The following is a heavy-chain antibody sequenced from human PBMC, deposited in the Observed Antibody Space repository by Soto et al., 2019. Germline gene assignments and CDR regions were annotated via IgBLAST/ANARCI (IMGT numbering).Heavy chain of an antibody. J-gene: IGHJ5*01. Sequence: PGGSLRLSCAASGFTFSSYGMHWVRQAPGKGLEWVAVISYDGSNKYYADSVKGRFTISRDNSKNTLYLQMNSLRAEDTAVYYCAKYCCSGDILRDPHFWPTRRSVNLSW. CDR3: AKYCCSGDILRDPHFWPTRRSVNLS. CDR1: GFTFSSYG. D-gene: IGHD2-2*01. CDR2: ISYDGSNK. V-gene: IGHV3-30*18.